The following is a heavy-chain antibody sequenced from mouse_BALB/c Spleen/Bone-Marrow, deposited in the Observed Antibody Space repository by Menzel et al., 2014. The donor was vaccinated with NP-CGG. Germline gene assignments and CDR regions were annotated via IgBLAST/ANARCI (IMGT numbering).Heavy chain of an antibody. CDR2: ISYSGNT. J-gene: IGHJ2*01. CDR1: GDSITSGY. D-gene: IGHD2-3*01. V-gene: IGHV3-8*02. CDR3: ATYDGYCFDY. Sequence: EVKLVESGPSLVKPSQTLSLPCSVTGDSITSGYWNWIRKFPGKKLEYMGYISYSGNTYYNPSLKSRTSITRDTSKNRYYLQLNSVTTEDTATYYCATYDGYCFDYWGQGTTLTVSS.